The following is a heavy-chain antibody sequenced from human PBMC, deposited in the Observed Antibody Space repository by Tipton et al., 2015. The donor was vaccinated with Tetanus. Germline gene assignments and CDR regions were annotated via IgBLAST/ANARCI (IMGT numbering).Heavy chain of an antibody. CDR1: GFAFSDYS. CDR2: ISSNGDNK. J-gene: IGHJ4*02. CDR3: ARGPESRVYMRPVPLDY. Sequence: QVQLVQSGGGVVQPGGSLRLSCAASGFAFSDYSIFWVRQAPGKGLEWVAVISSNGDNKYYADSVRGRFTISRDNAENTVFLQMSGLVLEDMSLYSCARGPESRVYMRPVPLDYWGQGTLVTASS. V-gene: IGHV3-30-3*01.